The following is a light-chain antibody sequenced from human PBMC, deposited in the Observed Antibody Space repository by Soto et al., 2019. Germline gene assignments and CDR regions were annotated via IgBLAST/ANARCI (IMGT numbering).Light chain of an antibody. CDR1: QSVSGFF. Sequence: EIVLTQSPGTLSLSPGDRATLSCRASQSVSGFFLAWYQQKPGQAPRLLIYGASRRATGIPDRFSGSGSGTDFTLNISRLEPEDFAIYYWQLYGSSPPYTFGQGSKLEIK. CDR3: QLYGSSPPYT. J-gene: IGKJ2*01. CDR2: GAS. V-gene: IGKV3-20*01.